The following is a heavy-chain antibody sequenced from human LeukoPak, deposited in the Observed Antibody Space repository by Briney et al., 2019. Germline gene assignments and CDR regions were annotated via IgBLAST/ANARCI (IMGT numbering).Heavy chain of an antibody. CDR2: ITSGGNT. CDR3: AKAYDSSPAEY. J-gene: IGHJ4*02. CDR1: GFTFSSSA. D-gene: IGHD3-22*01. V-gene: IGHV3-23*01. Sequence: GGSLRLSCAASGFTFSSSAMSWVRQAPGQGLEWVSGITSGGNTYYADSVKGRFTVSRDNSKNTLFLQMNSLRAEDTALYYCAKAYDSSPAEYWGQGALVTVSS.